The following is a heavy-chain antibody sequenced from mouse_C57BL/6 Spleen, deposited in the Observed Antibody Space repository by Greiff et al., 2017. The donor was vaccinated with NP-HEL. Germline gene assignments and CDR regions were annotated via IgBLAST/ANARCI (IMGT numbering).Heavy chain of an antibody. D-gene: IGHD2-1*01. CDR2: INPNNGGT. V-gene: IGHV1-26*01. CDR1: GYTFTDYY. Sequence: EVQLQQSGPELVKPGASVKISCKASGYTFTDYYMNWVKQSHGKSLEWIGDINPNNGGTSYNQKFKGKATLTVDKSSSTAYMELRSLTSEDSAVYYCARDIYYGTTYGGFDYWGQGTTLTVSS. J-gene: IGHJ2*01. CDR3: ARDIYYGTTYGGFDY.